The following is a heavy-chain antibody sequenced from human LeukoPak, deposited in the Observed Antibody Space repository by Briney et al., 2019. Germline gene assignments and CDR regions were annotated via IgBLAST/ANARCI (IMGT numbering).Heavy chain of an antibody. CDR1: GFTFSSYW. D-gene: IGHD1-26*01. CDR2: INSDGSST. J-gene: IGHJ4*02. Sequence: PGGSLRLSCAASGFTFSSYWLHWVRQAPGKGLVWVPRINSDGSSTIYADSVKGRFTISRDNAKNTLYLEMNSLRADDTAVYYCARGTVPWEWGQGTLVTVSA. CDR3: ARGTVPWE. V-gene: IGHV3-74*01.